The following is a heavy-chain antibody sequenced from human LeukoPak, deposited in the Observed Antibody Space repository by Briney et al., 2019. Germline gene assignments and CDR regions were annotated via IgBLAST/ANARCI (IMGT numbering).Heavy chain of an antibody. CDR1: GFTFSSYG. J-gene: IGHJ4*02. CDR2: IWYDGSNK. D-gene: IGHD3-3*01. Sequence: GGSLRLSCAASGFTFSSYGMHWVRQAPGKGLEWVAAIWYDGSNKYYADSVKGRFTISRDNSKNTLYLQMNSLRAEDTAVYYCARDMFGGYDFWSGYYQASGFDYWGQGTLVTVSS. V-gene: IGHV3-33*01. CDR3: ARDMFGGYDFWSGYYQASGFDY.